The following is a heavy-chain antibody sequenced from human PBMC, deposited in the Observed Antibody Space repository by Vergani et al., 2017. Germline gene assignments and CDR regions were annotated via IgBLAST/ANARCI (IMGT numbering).Heavy chain of an antibody. CDR3: AKALGYCSGGSCPTDY. V-gene: IGHV3-43*01. CDR2: ISWDGGST. Sequence: EVQLVESGGVVVQPGGSLRLSCAASGFTFDDYTMHWVRQAPGKGLERVSLISWDGGSTYYADSVKGRFTISRDNSKNSLYLQMNSLRTEDTALYYCAKALGYCSGGSCPTDYWGQGTLVTVSS. J-gene: IGHJ4*02. CDR1: GFTFDDYT. D-gene: IGHD2-15*01.